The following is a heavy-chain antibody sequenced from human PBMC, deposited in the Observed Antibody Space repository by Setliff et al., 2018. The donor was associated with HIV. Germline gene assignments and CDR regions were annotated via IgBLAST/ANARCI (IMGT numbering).Heavy chain of an antibody. V-gene: IGHV4-61*09. CDR3: ARNRYYALWGPPSDYYFDY. CDR2: IYTSGST. D-gene: IGHD2-2*01. J-gene: IGHJ4*02. CDR1: GYSISSGFY. Sequence: SETLSLTCAVSGYSISSGFYWSWMRQPAGKGLEWIGHIYTSGSTNYNPSLKSRVNISVHTSKSQFSLKLNSVTAADTAVYYCARNRYYALWGPPSDYYFDYWGQGTLVTVSS.